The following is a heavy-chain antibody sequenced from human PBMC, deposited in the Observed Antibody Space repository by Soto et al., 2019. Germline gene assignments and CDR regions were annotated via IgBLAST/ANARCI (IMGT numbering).Heavy chain of an antibody. CDR3: ARGIKYGAYSRWFDP. Sequence: QVQLVQSGAEVKKPGASVKVSCKASGYTFTSYDINWVRQATGQGLEYLGWMNPNSGNTGYVQKFQGSVTRTRHTSICTAYMELSSLRSEDSAVYFCARGIKYGAYSRWFDPWGQGTLVTVSS. D-gene: IGHD4-17*01. J-gene: IGHJ5*02. CDR2: MNPNSGNT. V-gene: IGHV1-8*01. CDR1: GYTFTSYD.